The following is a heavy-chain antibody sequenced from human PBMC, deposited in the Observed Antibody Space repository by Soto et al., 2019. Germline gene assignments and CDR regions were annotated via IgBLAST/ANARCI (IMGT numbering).Heavy chain of an antibody. D-gene: IGHD2-8*01. CDR3: ASGTNGAFFVY. CDR2: ISSRSSTI. J-gene: IGHJ4*02. Sequence: QVQLVESGGGLVKPGGSLRLSCAASGFTFSDYYTSWIRQAPGKGLEWVSYISSRSSTIFYADSVKSRFTISSDNVKNSLYLQMNSLRAEDTAVYYCASGTNGAFFVYWGQGILVTVSS. CDR1: GFTFSDYY. V-gene: IGHV3-11*01.